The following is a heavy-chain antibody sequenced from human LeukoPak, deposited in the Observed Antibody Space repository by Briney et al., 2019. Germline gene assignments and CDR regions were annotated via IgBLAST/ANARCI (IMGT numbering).Heavy chain of an antibody. CDR1: GGSFSGYY. CDR2: INHSGTT. D-gene: IGHD2-21*01. V-gene: IGHV4-34*01. CDR3: ARGGEGGGGTYRPYNYSFGMDV. J-gene: IGHJ6*02. Sequence: SETLSLTCAVYGGSFSGYYWSWIRQPPGKGLEWIGEINHSGTTNYNPSLKSRVTISVDMSKNQFSLNLGSVTAADTAVYFCARGGEGGGGTYRPYNYSFGMDVWGQGTTVTVSS.